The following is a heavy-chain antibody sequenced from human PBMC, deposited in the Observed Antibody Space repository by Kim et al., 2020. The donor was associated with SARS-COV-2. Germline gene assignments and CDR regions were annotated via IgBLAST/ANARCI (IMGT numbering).Heavy chain of an antibody. D-gene: IGHD6-13*01. V-gene: IGHV3-33*01. Sequence: GGSLRLSCAASGFTFSSYGMHWVRQAPGKGLEWVAVIWYDGSNKYYADSVKGRFTISRDNSKNTLYLQMNSLRAEDTAVYYCARDPTKRQQLPIDYWGQGTLVTVSS. CDR2: IWYDGSNK. J-gene: IGHJ4*02. CDR3: ARDPTKRQQLPIDY. CDR1: GFTFSSYG.